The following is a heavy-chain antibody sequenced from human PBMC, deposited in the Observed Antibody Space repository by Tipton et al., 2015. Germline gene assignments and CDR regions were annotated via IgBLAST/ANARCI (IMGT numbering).Heavy chain of an antibody. D-gene: IGHD4-17*01. CDR2: VFHNGDS. CDR3: ARVTVDYGDYVGAFDI. J-gene: IGHJ3*02. V-gene: IGHV4-59*08. CDR1: GGSINNNY. Sequence: TLSLTCTVSGGSINNNYWSWIRQPPGKGLEYMGYVFHNGDSNYNPSLKSRVSMSVDTSKNQFSLKLRSVTAADTALYYCARVTVDYGDYVGAFDIWGQGTMVTVSS.